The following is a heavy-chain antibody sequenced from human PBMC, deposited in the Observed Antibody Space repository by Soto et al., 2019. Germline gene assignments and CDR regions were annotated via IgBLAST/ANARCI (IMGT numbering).Heavy chain of an antibody. CDR2: ISHDGTKT. D-gene: IGHD5-18*01. Sequence: QVQLVESGGGVVQPGTSLRLACEASGFNFGAYGMHWVRQAPGKGLEWVAVISHDGTKTYYSDSVKGRFTVSSDNSKNVLYVQLVSLRPDDTAVYSCAKDRRDGYTTCSRCYGVDVWGQGTTVTVSS. J-gene: IGHJ6*02. CDR1: GFNFGAYG. CDR3: AKDRRDGYTTCSRCYGVDV. V-gene: IGHV3-30*18.